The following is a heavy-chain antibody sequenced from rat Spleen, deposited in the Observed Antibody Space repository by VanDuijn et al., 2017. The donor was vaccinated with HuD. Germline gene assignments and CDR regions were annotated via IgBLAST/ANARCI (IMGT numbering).Heavy chain of an antibody. CDR3: AREEYYFDY. CDR1: GFSLTSYN. CDR2: IWTGGST. Sequence: VQLQESGPSLVQPSQTLSLTCTVSGFSLTSYNVHWVRQPTGKGLEWMGIIWTGGSTDYNSALKSRLSISRDTSKSQVFLKMNSLQTEDIATYYCAREEYYFDYWGQGVMVTVSS. V-gene: IGHV2-30*01. J-gene: IGHJ2*01.